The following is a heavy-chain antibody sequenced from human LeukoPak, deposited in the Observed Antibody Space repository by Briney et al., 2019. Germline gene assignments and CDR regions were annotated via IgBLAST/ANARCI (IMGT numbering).Heavy chain of an antibody. V-gene: IGHV4-4*07. Sequence: SETLSLTCTVSGGSISSYYWSWIRQSAGKGLEWIGRIYPSGSTTYNPSLKSRVTMSLDTSKNQFSLKLSYVTAADTAIYYCARVVVPDTLGAFDIWGQGTMVTVSS. CDR3: ARVVVPDTLGAFDI. CDR1: GGSISSYY. D-gene: IGHD2-2*01. J-gene: IGHJ3*02. CDR2: IYPSGST.